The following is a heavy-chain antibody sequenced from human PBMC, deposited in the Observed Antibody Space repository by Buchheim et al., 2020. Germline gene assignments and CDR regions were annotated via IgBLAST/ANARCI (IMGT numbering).Heavy chain of an antibody. Sequence: QVQLVQSGAEVKKPGASVTVSCKASGYTFTSYYMHWVRQAPGQGLEWMGIINPSGGSTSYAQKFQGRVTMTRDTSTSTAYMELTSLRSEDTAVYYCASDNVAIWYYDFWSGYYDYWGQGTL. V-gene: IGHV1-46*01. CDR3: ASDNVAIWYYDFWSGYYDY. D-gene: IGHD3-3*01. CDR2: INPSGGST. CDR1: GYTFTSYY. J-gene: IGHJ4*02.